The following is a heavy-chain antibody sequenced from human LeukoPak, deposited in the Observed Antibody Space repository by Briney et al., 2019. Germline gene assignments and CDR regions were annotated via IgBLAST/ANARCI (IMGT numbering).Heavy chain of an antibody. CDR3: AREYGNLTMVTNFDF. Sequence: SVKVSCKASGGTFSSSPITWVRQAPGQGLEWMGRIIHMLAIANYAQKFHDRGTIHADKSTRTAYMELISLRSEDTAVYYCAREYGNLTMVTNFDFWGQGSLVTVSS. CDR2: IIHMLAIA. D-gene: IGHD4-17*01. J-gene: IGHJ4*02. V-gene: IGHV1-69*04. CDR1: GGTFSSSP.